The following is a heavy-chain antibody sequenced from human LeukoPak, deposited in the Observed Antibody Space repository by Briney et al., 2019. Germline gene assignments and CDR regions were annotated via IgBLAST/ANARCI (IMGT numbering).Heavy chain of an antibody. Sequence: PSQTLSLTCTVSGGSISSGSYYWSWIRQPAGKGLEWIGRIYTSGSTNYNPSLKSRVTISVDTSKNQFSLKLSSVTAADTAVYYCARGGEHLISTWTFFDYWGQGTLVTVSS. CDR3: ARGGEHLISTWTFFDY. D-gene: IGHD1/OR15-1a*01. V-gene: IGHV4-61*02. CDR1: GGSISSGSYY. CDR2: IYTSGST. J-gene: IGHJ4*02.